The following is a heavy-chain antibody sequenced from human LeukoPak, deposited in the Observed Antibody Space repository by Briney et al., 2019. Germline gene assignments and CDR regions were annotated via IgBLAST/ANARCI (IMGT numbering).Heavy chain of an antibody. CDR1: GGSISSSPYY. V-gene: IGHV4-39*01. CDR2: IYYGGST. Sequence: SETLSFTCTVSGGSISSSPYYWGWIRQPPGKGLEWIGNIYYGGSTYYNPSLKTRVTISVDTSKNQFSLKLSSVTAADTAVYYCARRGPSGRSLDYWGQGTLVTVSS. D-gene: IGHD3-10*01. CDR3: ARRGPSGRSLDY. J-gene: IGHJ4*02.